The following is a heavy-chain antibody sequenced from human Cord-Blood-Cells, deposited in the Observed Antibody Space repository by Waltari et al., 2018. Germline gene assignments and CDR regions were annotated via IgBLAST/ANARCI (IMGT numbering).Heavy chain of an antibody. CDR2: IYHSGST. J-gene: IGHJ4*02. Sequence: QVQLQESGPGLVKPSETLSLTCAVSGYYISSVYYWGWIRQPPGKGLEWIGSIYHSGSTYYNPSLKSRITISVDTSKNQFSLKLSSVTAADTAVYYCARGGSSSWYGDYWGQGTLVTVSS. CDR1: GYYISSVYY. V-gene: IGHV4-38-2*01. D-gene: IGHD6-13*01. CDR3: ARGGSSSWYGDY.